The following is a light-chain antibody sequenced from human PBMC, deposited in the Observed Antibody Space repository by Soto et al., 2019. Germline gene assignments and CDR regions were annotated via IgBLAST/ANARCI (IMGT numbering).Light chain of an antibody. V-gene: IGKV3-11*01. CDR1: RSVSSS. CDR3: QQRSDWVT. J-gene: IGKJ4*02. Sequence: EIVLTQSPATLSLSPGEGATLSCRAGRSVSSSVAWYQQKPGQAPRLLIYDASNRATGIPVRFSGSGSGTDFTLTISRLEPEDFAVYYCQQRSDWVTFGGGTKVELK. CDR2: DAS.